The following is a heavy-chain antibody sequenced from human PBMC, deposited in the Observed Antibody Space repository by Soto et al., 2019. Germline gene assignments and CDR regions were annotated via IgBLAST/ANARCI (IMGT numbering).Heavy chain of an antibody. CDR1: GFTFNNYA. CDR2: ISANGQGI. J-gene: IGHJ4*02. D-gene: IGHD3-10*01. V-gene: IGHV3-23*01. Sequence: EVQLLESGGGLVQPGGSPRLSCAASGFTFNNYAMSWVRQAPGKGLEWVSAISANGQGIYYADSVKGRFIISRDNSKNTVFLHMDSLTAEDTAVYYCAKDRDYPRDYFHYWGQGTLVTVSS. CDR3: AKDRDYPRDYFHY.